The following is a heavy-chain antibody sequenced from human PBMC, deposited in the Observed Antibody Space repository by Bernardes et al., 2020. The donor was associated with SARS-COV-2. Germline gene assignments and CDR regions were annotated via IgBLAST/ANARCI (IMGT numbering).Heavy chain of an antibody. CDR2: ISGSGGST. CDR3: AKEPAPILEDFYVMDV. J-gene: IGHJ6*02. V-gene: IGHV3-23*01. CDR1: GFTFSSYA. D-gene: IGHD2-2*02. Sequence: GGSLRLSRAASGFTFSSYAMSWVRQAPGKGLEWVSAISGSGGSTYYADSVKGRFTMSRDNSKNTLHLQMNSLRAEDTAVYYCAKEPAPILEDFYVMDVWGQGTTVTVSS.